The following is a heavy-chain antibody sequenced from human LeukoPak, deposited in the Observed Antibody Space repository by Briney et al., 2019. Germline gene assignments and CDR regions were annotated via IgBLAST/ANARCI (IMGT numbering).Heavy chain of an antibody. J-gene: IGHJ5*02. CDR2: ISSSGSTI. D-gene: IGHD2-2*01. V-gene: IGHV3-48*03. CDR1: GFTFSSYE. CDR3: ARDARGYCSSTSCYSFKNWFDP. Sequence: GGSLRLSCAASGFTFSSYEMNWVRQAPGKGLEWVSYISSSGSTIYYADSVKGRFTISRDNAKNSLYLQMNSLRAEDTAVYYCARDARGYCSSTSCYSFKNWFDPWGQGTLVTVSS.